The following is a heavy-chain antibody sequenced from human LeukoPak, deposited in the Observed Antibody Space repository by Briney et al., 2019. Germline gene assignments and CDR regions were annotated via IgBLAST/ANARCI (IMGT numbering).Heavy chain of an antibody. V-gene: IGHV3-7*01. CDR2: IKQDGSEE. Sequence: PGGSLRLSCAASGFTFSSYWMSWVRQAPGKGLEWVANIKQDGSEEYYVDSVKGRFTISRDNAKNSLYLQMNSLRAEDTAVYYCARASGYSSSWYPMGYYYYYMDVWGKGTTVTVSS. CDR3: ARASGYSSSWYPMGYYYYYMDV. D-gene: IGHD6-13*01. CDR1: GFTFSSYW. J-gene: IGHJ6*03.